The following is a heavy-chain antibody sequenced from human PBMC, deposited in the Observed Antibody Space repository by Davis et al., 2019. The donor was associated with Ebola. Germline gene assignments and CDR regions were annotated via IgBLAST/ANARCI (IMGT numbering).Heavy chain of an antibody. CDR1: GFTFSSYS. V-gene: IGHV3-21*04. J-gene: IGHJ6*02. CDR2: ISSSSSYI. CDR3: ASGWRHPGRYGMDV. D-gene: IGHD3-10*01. Sequence: GESLKISCAASGFTFSSYSMNWVRQAPGKGLEWVSSISSSSSYIYYADSVKGRFTISRHNSKNTLYLQMNSLRAEDTAVYYCASGWRHPGRYGMDVWGQGTTVTVSS.